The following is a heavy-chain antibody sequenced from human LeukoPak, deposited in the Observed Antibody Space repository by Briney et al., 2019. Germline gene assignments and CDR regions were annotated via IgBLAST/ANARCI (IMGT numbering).Heavy chain of an antibody. Sequence: GGSLRLSCAASGFTFSSYAMHWVRQAPGKGLEWVAVISYDGSNKYYADSVKGRLTISRDNSKNTLYLQMNSLRAEDTAVYYCARERTGHDAFDIWGQGTMVTVSS. CDR2: ISYDGSNK. J-gene: IGHJ3*02. V-gene: IGHV3-30-3*01. CDR3: ARERTGHDAFDI. D-gene: IGHD1-1*01. CDR1: GFTFSSYA.